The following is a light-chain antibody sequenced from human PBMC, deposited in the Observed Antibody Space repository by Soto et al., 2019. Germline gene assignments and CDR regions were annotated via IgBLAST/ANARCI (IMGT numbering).Light chain of an antibody. J-gene: IGKJ1*01. CDR3: QHYNSYSEA. Sequence: DIPMTQSPSTLSGSVGDRVKITGRASQTISSWLAWYQQKPGKAPKLLIYKASTLKSGVPSRFSGSGSGTEFNLTISRLQPDDFATYYCQHYNSYSEAFGQGTKLEIK. CDR1: QTISSW. CDR2: KAS. V-gene: IGKV1-5*03.